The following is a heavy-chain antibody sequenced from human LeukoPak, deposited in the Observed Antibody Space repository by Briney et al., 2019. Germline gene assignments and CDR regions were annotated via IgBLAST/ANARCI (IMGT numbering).Heavy chain of an antibody. CDR1: GFTFSSYS. Sequence: GGSLRLSCAASGFTFSSYSMNWVRQAPGKGLEWVSSISTSSSYIHYADSVKGRFAISRDNAKNSLYLQMNSLRAEDTAVYYCARGTLNIPGEHGAFDYWGQGTLVTVSS. CDR2: ISTSSSYI. V-gene: IGHV3-21*01. D-gene: IGHD1-14*01. CDR3: ARGTLNIPGEHGAFDY. J-gene: IGHJ4*02.